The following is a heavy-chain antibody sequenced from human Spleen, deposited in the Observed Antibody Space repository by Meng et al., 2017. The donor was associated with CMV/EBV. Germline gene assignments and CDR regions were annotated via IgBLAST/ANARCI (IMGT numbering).Heavy chain of an antibody. CDR2: ISSSSSYI. V-gene: IGHV3-21*01. D-gene: IGHD1-26*01. CDR1: GFTFSSYS. J-gene: IGHJ4*02. Sequence: GFTFSSYSMNWVRQAPGKGLEWVSSISSSSSYIYYADSVKGRFTISRDNAKNSLYLQMNSLRAEDTAVYYCARDYGSGSYPGTFDYWGQGTLVTVSS. CDR3: ARDYGSGSYPGTFDY.